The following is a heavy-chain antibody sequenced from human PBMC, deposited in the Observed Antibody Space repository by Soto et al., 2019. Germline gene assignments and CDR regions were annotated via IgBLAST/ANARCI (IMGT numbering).Heavy chain of an antibody. Sequence: QVQLVQSGAEVKKPGASVKISCKASGYTFSNSYVHWVRQAPGQGLEWMGVINPNGGGTDYAKKFQGRVTMTRDTSTSTVYMELSSLRSEDTAMYYSARGKTRGVATFDYWGQGTLVTVSS. J-gene: IGHJ4*02. CDR3: ARGKTRGVATFDY. D-gene: IGHD3-10*01. CDR1: GYTFSNSY. V-gene: IGHV1-46*01. CDR2: INPNGGGT.